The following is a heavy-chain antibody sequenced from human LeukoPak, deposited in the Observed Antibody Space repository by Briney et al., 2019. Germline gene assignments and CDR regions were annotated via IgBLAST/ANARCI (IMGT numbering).Heavy chain of an antibody. V-gene: IGHV3-23*01. D-gene: IGHD1-1*01. CDR2: ISGSSGGT. CDR3: AKEGRGNAVDY. Sequence: GGSLSRSCAASGFTFSSFGMSWVRQAPGLGRVWVSSISGSSGGTYYADSVRGRFTISRDNSKDTLYLQMNSLRAEDTAVYYCAKEGRGNAVDYWGEGTLVTVSS. J-gene: IGHJ4*02. CDR1: GFTFSSFG.